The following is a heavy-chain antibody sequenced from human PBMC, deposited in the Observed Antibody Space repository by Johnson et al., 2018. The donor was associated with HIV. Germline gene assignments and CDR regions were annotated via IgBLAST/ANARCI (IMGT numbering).Heavy chain of an antibody. CDR1: GFGFGSYA. D-gene: IGHD3-22*01. CDR2: ISGTGRTT. J-gene: IGHJ3*02. Sequence: VQLVESGGGVVQPGGSLRLSCAASGFGFGSYAMSWVRQAPGKGLEWVSAISGTGRTTHYADSVKGRLTLSRDNSKNTLYLQMNSLRAEDTAVYYCAREGDSSGAGAFDIWGQGTMVTVSS. V-gene: IGHV3-23*04. CDR3: AREGDSSGAGAFDI.